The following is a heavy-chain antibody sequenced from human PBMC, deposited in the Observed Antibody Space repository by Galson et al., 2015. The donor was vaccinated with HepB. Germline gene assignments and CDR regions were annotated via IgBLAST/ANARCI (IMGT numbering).Heavy chain of an antibody. CDR1: GFTFSNYW. CDR3: SRVGAYSGDYHYYGMDV. J-gene: IGHJ6*02. CDR2: INSDGSGT. V-gene: IGHV3-74*01. D-gene: IGHD2-21*01. Sequence: SLRLSCAASGFTFSNYWMHWVRQVPGKGLVWVSRINSDGSGTSYADSVKGRLTISRDNAKNTLYLQMNSLRAEDTAVYYCSRVGAYSGDYHYYGMDVWGQGTAVTVSS.